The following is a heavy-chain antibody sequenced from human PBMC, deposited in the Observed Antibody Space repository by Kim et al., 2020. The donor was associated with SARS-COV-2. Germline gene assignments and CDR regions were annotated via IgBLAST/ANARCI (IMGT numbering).Heavy chain of an antibody. CDR1: GDRVSSNSAA. D-gene: IGHD6-13*01. CDR3: ARAREELEQLVQSRYYYYYGMDV. CDR2: TYYRSKWYN. Sequence: SQTLSLTCAISGDRVSSNSAAWNWLRQSPSRGLEWLGSTYYRSKWYNDYAVSVKSRITINPDTSKNQFSLQLNSVTPEDTAVYYCARAREELEQLVQSRYYYYYGMDVWGQGTTVTVSS. V-gene: IGHV6-1*01. J-gene: IGHJ6*02.